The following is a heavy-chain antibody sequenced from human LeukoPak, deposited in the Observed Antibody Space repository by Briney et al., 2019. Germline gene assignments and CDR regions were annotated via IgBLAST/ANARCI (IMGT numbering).Heavy chain of an antibody. CDR1: GFTVSSNY. CDR2: IYSSGST. J-gene: IGHJ4*02. V-gene: IGHV3-53*01. D-gene: IGHD6-13*01. Sequence: PGGSLRLSCAASGFTVSSNYMSWVRQAPGKGLEWVSVIYSSGSTYYADSVKGRFTISRDNSKNTLYLQMNSLRAEDTAVYYCASLSSSWYGLDYWGQGTLVTVSP. CDR3: ASLSSSWYGLDY.